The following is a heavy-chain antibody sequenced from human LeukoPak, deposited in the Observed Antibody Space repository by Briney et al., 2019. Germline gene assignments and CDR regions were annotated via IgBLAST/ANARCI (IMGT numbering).Heavy chain of an antibody. CDR3: VRGGYYAKIDY. CDR2: IFTSGST. D-gene: IGHD3-10*01. V-gene: IGHV4-4*07. Sequence: PSETLSLTCTVSGXSISSFYWTWIRQPAEKGLEWIGRIFTSGSTNYNPSLKSRVTMSVDTSKNQFSLKLSSVTAADTAVYYCVRGGYYAKIDYWGQGTLVTVSS. CDR1: GXSISSFY. J-gene: IGHJ4*02.